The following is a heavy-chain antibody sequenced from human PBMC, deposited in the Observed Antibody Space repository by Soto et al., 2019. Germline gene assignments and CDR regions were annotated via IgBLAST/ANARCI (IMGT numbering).Heavy chain of an antibody. CDR1: GFSLTSPAMC. D-gene: IGHD1-20*01. CDR3: ARSIRGPRRFNGMDV. V-gene: IGHV2-70*13. J-gene: IGHJ6*02. CDR2: IERDDDDK. Sequence: SGPTLVNPTETLTLTWTYSGFSLTSPAMCGMWMLQSPGKGLQWLALIERDDDDKYYRTSMKTRITISNATSKNQVVLTMANMEPEDTASYYCARSIRGPRRFNGMDVWGQGTTVTVSS.